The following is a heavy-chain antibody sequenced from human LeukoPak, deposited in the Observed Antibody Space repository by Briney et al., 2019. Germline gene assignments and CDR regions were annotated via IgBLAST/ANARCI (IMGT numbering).Heavy chain of an antibody. V-gene: IGHV4-59*01. CDR2: IYNSGGT. Sequence: SETLSLTCTVSGGSITSSFYWSWIRQSPGKGLEWIGYIYNSGGTKYNPSLKSRLTISVDTSKNQFSLNLSSVTAADTAVYYCAREWDAGALPPLGAFDIWGQGTMVTVSS. J-gene: IGHJ3*02. CDR3: AREWDAGALPPLGAFDI. CDR1: GGSITSSFY. D-gene: IGHD1-26*01.